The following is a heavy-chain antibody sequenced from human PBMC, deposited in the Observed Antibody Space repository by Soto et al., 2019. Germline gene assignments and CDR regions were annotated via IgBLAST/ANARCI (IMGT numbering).Heavy chain of an antibody. CDR3: QGGDF. CDR2: IYTSVST. J-gene: IGHJ4*02. D-gene: IGHD3-16*01. CDR1: GASISSYY. V-gene: IGHV4-4*07. Sequence: TLSLTCTVSGASISSYYWNWIRQPAGKGLEWIGRIYTSVSTYYNPSFKSRLTISVDTSKSQISLTLTSVTAADSAVYYCQGGDFWGQGTRVTVSS.